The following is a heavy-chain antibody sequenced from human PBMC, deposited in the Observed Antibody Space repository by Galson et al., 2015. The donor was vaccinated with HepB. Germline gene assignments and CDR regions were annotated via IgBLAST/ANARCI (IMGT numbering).Heavy chain of an antibody. J-gene: IGHJ1*01. CDR2: ISYDGSNK. CDR3: AKEYYYDSSGYYYRCFQH. CDR1: GFTFSSYG. Sequence: SLRLSCAASGFTFSSYGMHWVRQAPGKGLEWVAVISYDGSNKYYADSVKGRFTISRDNSKNTLYLQMNSLRAEDTAVYYCAKEYYYDSSGYYYRCFQHWGQGTLVTVSS. V-gene: IGHV3-30*18. D-gene: IGHD3-22*01.